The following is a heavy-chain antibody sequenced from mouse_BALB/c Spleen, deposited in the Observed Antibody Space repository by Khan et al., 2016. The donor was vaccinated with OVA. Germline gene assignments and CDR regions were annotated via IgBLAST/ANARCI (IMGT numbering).Heavy chain of an antibody. D-gene: IGHD4-1*01. V-gene: IGHV1S136*01. CDR1: GYIFTNYV. Sequence: VQLQQSGPELVKPGASVKMSCKASGYIFTNYVLHWVKQKPGQGPEWIGYINPYNGGTKYNEKFKGKAALASDKSSITAYMELSSLTSEDSAVYYCARGNWQSYYFDYWGQGTTLTLSS. CDR3: ARGNWQSYYFDY. J-gene: IGHJ2*01. CDR2: INPYNGGT.